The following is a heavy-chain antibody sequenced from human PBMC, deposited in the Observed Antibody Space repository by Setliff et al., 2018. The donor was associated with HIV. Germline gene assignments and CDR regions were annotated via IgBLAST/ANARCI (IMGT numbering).Heavy chain of an antibody. CDR3: VKADVLLCDV. D-gene: IGHD3-16*01. J-gene: IGHJ4*02. Sequence: ASVKVSCKASGYTFTGHYLHWVRQAPGQGLEWMGWIDPNSGDTNYAQKFQGRVTITSDTSVSTAYMELERLSADDTAIYYCVKADVLLCDVWGQGTLVTVSS. CDR2: IDPNSGDT. CDR1: GYTFTGHY. V-gene: IGHV1-2*02.